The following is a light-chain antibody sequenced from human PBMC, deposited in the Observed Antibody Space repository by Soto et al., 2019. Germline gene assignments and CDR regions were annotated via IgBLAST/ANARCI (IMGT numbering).Light chain of an antibody. CDR2: GAS. V-gene: IGKV3-20*01. Sequence: EIVMTQSPGTLSVSPGERATLSCRASQSVSSDLAWYHQKPGQAPRLLIYGASNRASDIPDRFSGSGSWTDFTLTISRLEPEDFAVYYCLQYGSSPHTFGQGTRLEIK. CDR1: QSVSSD. J-gene: IGKJ5*01. CDR3: LQYGSSPHT.